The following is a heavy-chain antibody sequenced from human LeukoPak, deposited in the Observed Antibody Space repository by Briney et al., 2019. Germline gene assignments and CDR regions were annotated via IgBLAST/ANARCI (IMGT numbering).Heavy chain of an antibody. CDR1: GFTFSTYW. V-gene: IGHV3-74*01. J-gene: IGHJ6*02. CDR3: SLGQAHGMDV. Sequence: GGSLRLSCAAPGFTFSTYWMHWVRQAPGKGLMWVSRINSDGTSTSYADSVKGRFTISRDNAKNTLYLQMNSLRAEDTAVYYCSLGQAHGMDVWGQGTTVTVSS. CDR2: INSDGTST. D-gene: IGHD3-16*01.